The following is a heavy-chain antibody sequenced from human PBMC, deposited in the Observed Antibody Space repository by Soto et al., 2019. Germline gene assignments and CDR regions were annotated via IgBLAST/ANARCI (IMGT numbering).Heavy chain of an antibody. Sequence: GASVKVSCKASGYTFTSYDINWVRQATGQGLEWMGWMNPNSGNTGYAQKFQGRVTMTRNTSISTAYMELSSLRSEDTAVYYCARVGTTVTTWNYYYYMDVWGKGTTVTVSS. J-gene: IGHJ6*03. V-gene: IGHV1-8*01. CDR2: MNPNSGNT. CDR3: ARVGTTVTTWNYYYYMDV. D-gene: IGHD4-4*01. CDR1: GYTFTSYD.